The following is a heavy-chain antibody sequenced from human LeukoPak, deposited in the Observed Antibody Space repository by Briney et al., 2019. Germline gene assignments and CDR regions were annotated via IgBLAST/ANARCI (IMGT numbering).Heavy chain of an antibody. Sequence: GGSLRLSCAASGFTFNNYDMSWVRQAPGKGQQWVSAISGNGGTTYYADSVKGRFTVSRDNSKNTLYLQMNNLRAEDTAVYYCAKVPRGYSGYSTYFDYWGQGALVSVSS. CDR1: GFTFNNYD. J-gene: IGHJ4*02. CDR3: AKVPRGYSGYSTYFDY. V-gene: IGHV3-23*01. CDR2: ISGNGGTT. D-gene: IGHD5-12*01.